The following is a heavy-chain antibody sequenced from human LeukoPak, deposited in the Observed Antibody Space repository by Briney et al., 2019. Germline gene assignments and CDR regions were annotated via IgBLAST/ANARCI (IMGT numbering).Heavy chain of an antibody. CDR2: IYPGDSDT. D-gene: IGHD5-24*01. J-gene: IGHJ4*02. V-gene: IGHV5-51*01. CDR1: GYSFANYW. Sequence: GESLKISCKGSGYSFANYWIAWVRQMPGKGLEWMGIIYPGDSDTRYSPSFQGQVTISADKSISTAYLQWSSLKASDTAMYYCARQASDGYNPQWVDYWGQGTLVTVSS. CDR3: ARQASDGYNPQWVDY.